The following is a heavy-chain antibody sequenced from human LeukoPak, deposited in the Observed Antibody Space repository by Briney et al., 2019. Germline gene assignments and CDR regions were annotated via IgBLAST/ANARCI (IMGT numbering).Heavy chain of an antibody. CDR3: ASVPYYYDSSGTRYYFDH. D-gene: IGHD3-22*01. CDR1: GYILTELS. CDR2: FDPQDGET. V-gene: IGHV1-24*01. J-gene: IGHJ4*02. Sequence: GASVKVSCKVSGYILTELSIHWVRQAPGKGLEWTGGFDPQDGETIYSQKFQGRVTMTEDTSTDTAYMELSSLRSEDTAVYYCASVPYYYDSSGTRYYFDHWGQGTLVTVSS.